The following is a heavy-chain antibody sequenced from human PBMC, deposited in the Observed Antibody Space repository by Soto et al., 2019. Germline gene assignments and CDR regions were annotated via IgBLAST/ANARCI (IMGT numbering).Heavy chain of an antibody. D-gene: IGHD3-9*01. CDR3: ARDLGILTGYYAYYYGMDV. V-gene: IGHV4-30-4*08. CDR2: IYYSGST. Sequence: SETLSLTCTVSGGSISSGDYYWSWIRQPPGKGLEWIGYIYYSGSTYYNPSLKSRVTISVDTSKNQFSLKLSSVTAADTAVYYCARDLGILTGYYAYYYGMDVWGQGTTVT. J-gene: IGHJ6*02. CDR1: GGSISSGDYY.